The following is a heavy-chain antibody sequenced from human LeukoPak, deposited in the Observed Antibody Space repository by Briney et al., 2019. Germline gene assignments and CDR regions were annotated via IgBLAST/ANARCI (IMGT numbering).Heavy chain of an antibody. J-gene: IGHJ4*02. V-gene: IGHV4-39*01. Sequence: PSETLSLTCTVSGGSISSSTYYWGWIRQPPGKGLEWIGSIYYSGSTYYNPSLKSRVTISVDTSKNQFSLKLSSVTAADTAVYYCARATVATPSEFDYWGQGTLVTVSS. CDR2: IYYSGST. D-gene: IGHD4-17*01. CDR1: GGSISSSTYY. CDR3: ARATVATPSEFDY.